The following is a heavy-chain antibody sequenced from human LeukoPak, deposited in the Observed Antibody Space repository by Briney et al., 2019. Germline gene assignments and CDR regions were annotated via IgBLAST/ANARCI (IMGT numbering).Heavy chain of an antibody. D-gene: IGHD3-22*01. CDR2: IYYSGST. CDR3: ARDSGGYLRGY. J-gene: IGHJ4*02. V-gene: IGHV4-30-4*01. CDR1: GGSISSGDYY. Sequence: SETLSLTCTVSGGSISSGDYYWSWIRQPPGKGLEWIGYIYYSGSTYYHPSLKSRVTISVDTSKNQFSLKLSSVTAADTAVYYCARDSGGYLRGYWGQGTLVTVSS.